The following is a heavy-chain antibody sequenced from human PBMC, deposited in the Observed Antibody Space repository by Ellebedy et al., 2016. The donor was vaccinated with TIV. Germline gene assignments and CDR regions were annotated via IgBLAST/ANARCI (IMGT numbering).Heavy chain of an antibody. J-gene: IGHJ5*02. CDR1: DDSFSSYSFY. V-gene: IGHV4-39*01. CDR2: ISYTGNT. Sequence: SETLSLTXTVSDDSFSSYSFYWGWIRQPPGKGLEWIGSISYTGNTYYNPSLKSRVTTSVDTSNSHFSLRLNSVTAADTAVYYCARQKEAAMNWFDPWGQGTLVTVSS. D-gene: IGHD2-2*01. CDR3: ARQKEAAMNWFDP.